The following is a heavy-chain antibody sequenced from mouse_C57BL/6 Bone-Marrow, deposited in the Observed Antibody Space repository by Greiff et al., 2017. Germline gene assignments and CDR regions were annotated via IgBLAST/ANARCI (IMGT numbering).Heavy chain of an antibody. D-gene: IGHD1-1*01. CDR3: TTVVYYGSSLQGWYFDV. Sequence: VQLQQSGAELVRPGASVKLSCTASGFNIKDDYMHWVKQRPEQGLEWIGWIDPENGDTEYASKFQGKATLTADTSSNTAYLQLSSLTSEDTAVYYCTTVVYYGSSLQGWYFDVWGTGTTVTVSS. CDR1: GFNIKDDY. J-gene: IGHJ1*03. CDR2: IDPENGDT. V-gene: IGHV14-4*01.